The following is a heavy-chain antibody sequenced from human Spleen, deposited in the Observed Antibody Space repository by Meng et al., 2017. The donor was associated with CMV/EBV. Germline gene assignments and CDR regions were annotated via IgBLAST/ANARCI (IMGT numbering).Heavy chain of an antibody. D-gene: IGHD6-13*01. V-gene: IGHV5-51*01. CDR3: ARQPISVPGSTLTRYFYGMDD. Sequence: GESLKISCKGSGYNFTNYWIGWVRQVPGKGLEWMGIIYPDDSDTRYSPSFQGQVTISVDKPISTAHLQWSSLKASDSAIYYCARQPISVPGSTLTRYFYGMDDWGQGTTVTVSS. J-gene: IGHJ6*02. CDR2: IYPDDSDT. CDR1: GYNFTNYW.